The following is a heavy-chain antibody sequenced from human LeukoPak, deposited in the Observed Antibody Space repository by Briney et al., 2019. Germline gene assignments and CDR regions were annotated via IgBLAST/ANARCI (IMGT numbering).Heavy chain of an antibody. CDR3: ARFPRRGYSYGYYYYYGMDV. J-gene: IGHJ6*02. D-gene: IGHD5-18*01. Sequence: ASVKVSCKASGYSFTSFGISWVRQAPGQGLEWMGWSSAYNGNTNYVQKFQGRVTMTTDTSTSTAYMELRGLRSDDTAVYYCARFPRRGYSYGYYYYYGMDVWGQGTTVTVSS. V-gene: IGHV1-18*01. CDR2: SSAYNGNT. CDR1: GYSFTSFG.